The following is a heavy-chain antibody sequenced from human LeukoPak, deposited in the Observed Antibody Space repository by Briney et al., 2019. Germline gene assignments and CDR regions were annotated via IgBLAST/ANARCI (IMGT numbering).Heavy chain of an antibody. V-gene: IGHV1-18*04. CDR2: INPNNGST. CDR1: GYTFTGYY. D-gene: IGHD3-10*01. Sequence: ASVKVSCKASGYTFTGYYMHWVRQAPGQGLEWVGWINPNNGSTNYAQKLQSRVTMTTDTSTSTAYMELRSLRSDDTAVYYCARVARDQQFSVFDYWGQGTLVTVSS. CDR3: ARVARDQQFSVFDY. J-gene: IGHJ4*02.